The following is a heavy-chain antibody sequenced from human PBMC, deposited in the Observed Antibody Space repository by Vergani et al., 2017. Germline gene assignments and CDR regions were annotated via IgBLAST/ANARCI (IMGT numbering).Heavy chain of an antibody. D-gene: IGHD6-6*01. Sequence: QVQLVQSGAEVKKPGASVKVSRKASGYTFTSYGISWVRQASGQGLEWRGWISAYNGNTNYAQKLQGRVTMTTDTSTSTAYMELRSLRADDTAVYYCARDQSSSYYAYFDYWGQGTLVTVSS. CDR3: ARDQSSSYYAYFDY. V-gene: IGHV1-18*01. J-gene: IGHJ4*02. CDR2: ISAYNGNT. CDR1: GYTFTSYG.